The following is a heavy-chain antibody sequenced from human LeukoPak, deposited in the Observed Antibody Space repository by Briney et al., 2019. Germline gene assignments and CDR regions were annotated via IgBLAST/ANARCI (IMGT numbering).Heavy chain of an antibody. CDR3: AAIIAVAGIPLVDP. CDR1: GGSISGGAYY. D-gene: IGHD6-19*01. CDR2: IHYTGST. J-gene: IGHJ5*02. V-gene: IGHV4-39*01. Sequence: SETLSLTCTVSGGSISGGAYYWSWIRQPPGKGLEWTGSIHYTGSTFDNPSLKGRVTISVDTSKHQFSLNLSSVTAADTAVYYCAAIIAVAGIPLVDPWGQGTLVTVSS.